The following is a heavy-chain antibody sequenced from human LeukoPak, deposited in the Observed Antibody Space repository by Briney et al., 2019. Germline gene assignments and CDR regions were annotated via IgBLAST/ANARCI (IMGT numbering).Heavy chain of an antibody. CDR1: GGTFSSYA. Sequence: SVKVSCKASGGTFSSYAISWVRQAPGQGLEWMGGIIPIFGTANYAQKFQGRVTLTTDTSTTTAHMELTSLRSDDTALYYCARDSHRRQELIRVTWFGPWGQGSLVTVSS. V-gene: IGHV1-69*05. D-gene: IGHD1-7*01. CDR2: IIPIFGTA. J-gene: IGHJ5*02. CDR3: ARDSHRRQELIRVTWFGP.